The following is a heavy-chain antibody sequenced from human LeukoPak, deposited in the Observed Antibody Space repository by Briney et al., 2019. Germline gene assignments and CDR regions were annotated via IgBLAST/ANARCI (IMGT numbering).Heavy chain of an antibody. D-gene: IGHD5/OR15-5a*01. CDR3: ARGSTSGY. J-gene: IGHJ4*02. CDR2: IKQDGSET. V-gene: IGHV3-7*04. CDR1: GFSFSSYW. Sequence: GGSLRLSCAGSGFSFSSYWMSWVRQTPWKGLEWVANIKQDGSETTYMDSVKGRFTISRDNAKNSVYLRMNGLRVEDTGVYYCARGSTSGYWGQGTLVTVSS.